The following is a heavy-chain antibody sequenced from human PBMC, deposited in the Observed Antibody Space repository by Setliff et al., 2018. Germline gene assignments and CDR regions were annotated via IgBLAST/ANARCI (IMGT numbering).Heavy chain of an antibody. CDR2: ISHSGDP. J-gene: IGHJ5*02. D-gene: IGHD3-3*01. V-gene: IGHV4-34*01. CDR3: ASAPQYSNFWYALSWFDP. Sequence: SETLSLTCAVYGGSFSGYHWSWIRQPPGKGLEWSGEISHSGDPNYNPSLKSRVTISLDTSKNQFTRKRTSVTAADTAVYYCASAPQYSNFWYALSWFDPWGQGTLVTVSS. CDR1: GGSFSGYH.